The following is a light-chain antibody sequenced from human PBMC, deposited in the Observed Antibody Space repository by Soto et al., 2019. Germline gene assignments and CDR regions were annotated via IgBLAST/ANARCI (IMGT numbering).Light chain of an antibody. J-gene: IGKJ4*01. V-gene: IGKV3D-20*01. Sequence: EIELTQSPATLSLSPGERATLSCGASQSVSSSYVAWYQQKPGLAPRLLIYDASIRATGIPDRFSGSGSGTDFTLTISRLEPEDFAVYYCQQYGSSPLTFGGGTKVDIK. CDR1: QSVSSSY. CDR2: DAS. CDR3: QQYGSSPLT.